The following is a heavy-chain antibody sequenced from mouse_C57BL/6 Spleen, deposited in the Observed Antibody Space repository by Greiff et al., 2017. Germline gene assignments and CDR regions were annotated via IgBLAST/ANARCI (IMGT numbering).Heavy chain of an antibody. D-gene: IGHD4-1*01. CDR3: ARDRTGTFAF. Sequence: LVESGPELVKPGASVKISCKASGYAFSSSWMNWVKQRPGTGLEWIGRIYPGDGDTNYNGKFKGKATLTADKSYSTAYMQLSSLTSEVSAVYFGARDRTGTFAFWGQETLVTVSA. V-gene: IGHV1-82*01. CDR2: IYPGDGDT. J-gene: IGHJ3*01. CDR1: GYAFSSSW.